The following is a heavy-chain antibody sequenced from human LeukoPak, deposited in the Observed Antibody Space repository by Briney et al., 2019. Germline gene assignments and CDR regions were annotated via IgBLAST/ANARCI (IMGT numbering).Heavy chain of an antibody. J-gene: IGHJ4*02. V-gene: IGHV3-23*01. CDR1: GFTFAGYP. CDR3: TKSRGIYDNSGWRTFDY. D-gene: IGHD3-22*01. Sequence: GGSLRLSCAASGFTFAGYPMTWVRQAPGKGLEWVSVISENVITTYYSDSVKGRFTISRDNSKNTLYLQVNSLRAEDTAIYYCTKSRGIYDNSGWRTFDYWGQGTLVTVSP. CDR2: ISENVITT.